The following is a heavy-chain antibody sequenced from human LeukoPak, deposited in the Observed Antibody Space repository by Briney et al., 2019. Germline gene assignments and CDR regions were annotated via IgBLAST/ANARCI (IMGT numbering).Heavy chain of an antibody. J-gene: IGHJ4*02. CDR1: GFTFSRYG. D-gene: IGHD3-10*01. V-gene: IGHV3-30*02. CDR3: AKGIWFGEFGDGVT. Sequence: GGSLRLSCAASGFTFSRYGMHWVRQAPGKGLDWVAFIPYDGSNKYYADSVKGRFTISRDNSKNTLYLQMNSLRAEDTAAYYCAKGIWFGEFGDGVTWGQGTLVTVSS. CDR2: IPYDGSNK.